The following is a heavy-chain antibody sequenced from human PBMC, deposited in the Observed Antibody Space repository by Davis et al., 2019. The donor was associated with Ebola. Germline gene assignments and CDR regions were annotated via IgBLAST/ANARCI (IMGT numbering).Heavy chain of an antibody. Sequence: SETLSLTCGVYGGSFTDSFWSWIRQPPEKGLEWIGEIRHHNGDTNYNPSLRSRVAISVDSSKNQFSLKINSVTAADTATYYCARTTKTNIEDSGLGYNSFDSWGQGVLVSVSS. J-gene: IGHJ5*01. CDR2: IRHHNGDT. CDR1: GGSFTDSF. CDR3: ARTTKTNIEDSGLGYNSFDS. V-gene: IGHV4-34*01. D-gene: IGHD2/OR15-2a*01.